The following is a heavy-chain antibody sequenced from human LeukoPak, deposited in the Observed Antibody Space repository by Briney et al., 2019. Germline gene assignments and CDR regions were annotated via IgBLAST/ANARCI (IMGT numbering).Heavy chain of an antibody. Sequence: ASVKVSCKASGYTFTGYYMHWVRQAPGQGLEWMGRINPSSGDTNYAQNYQGRVTMTRDTSISTAYMELSRLRSDDTAVYYCATTSGYFYYWGQGTLVTVSS. CDR1: GYTFTGYY. V-gene: IGHV1-2*06. CDR2: INPSSGDT. CDR3: ATTSGYFYY. D-gene: IGHD1-26*01. J-gene: IGHJ4*02.